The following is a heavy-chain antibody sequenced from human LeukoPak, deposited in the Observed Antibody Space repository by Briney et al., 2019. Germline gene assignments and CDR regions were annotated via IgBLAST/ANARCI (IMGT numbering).Heavy chain of an antibody. CDR2: INHSGST. V-gene: IGHV4-34*01. D-gene: IGHD1-26*01. CDR1: GGSFSGYY. J-gene: IGHJ4*02. CDR3: ARGNRRGGSSY. Sequence: SETLSLTCAVYGGSFSGYYWSWIRQPPGKGLEWIGEINHSGSTNYNPSLKSRVTISVDTSKNQFSLKLSSVTAADTAVYYCARGNRRGGSSYWGQGTLVTVSS.